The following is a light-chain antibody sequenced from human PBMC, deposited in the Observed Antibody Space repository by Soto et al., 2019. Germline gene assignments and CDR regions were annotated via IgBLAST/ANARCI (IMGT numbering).Light chain of an antibody. J-gene: IGKJ2*01. CDR2: GTS. CDR1: QNIDNL. CDR3: QQSFNSPT. Sequence: DIQMTQSPSSLSASVGDRVTLTCRASQNIDNLLNWYHHKPGKAPKLLISGTSPLESGVPPGFSGSGSGTVFTLTISSLQAEHVGIYYCQQSFNSPTFGQGTKLEIK. V-gene: IGKV1-39*01.